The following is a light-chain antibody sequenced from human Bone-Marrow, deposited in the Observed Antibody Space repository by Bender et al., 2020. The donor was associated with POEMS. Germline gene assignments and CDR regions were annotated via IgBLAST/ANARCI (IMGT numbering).Light chain of an antibody. CDR1: SSNIGAGYD. CDR2: GNN. J-gene: IGLJ3*02. CDR3: QSYDSRLGVWV. V-gene: IGLV1-40*01. Sequence: QSVLTQPPSASGAPGQRITISCTGSSSNIGAGYDVHWYQQLPGTAPQLVIYGNNNRPSGVPDRFSGSKSGTSASLAITGLQPEDEADYFCQSYDSRLGVWVFGGGTKLTVL.